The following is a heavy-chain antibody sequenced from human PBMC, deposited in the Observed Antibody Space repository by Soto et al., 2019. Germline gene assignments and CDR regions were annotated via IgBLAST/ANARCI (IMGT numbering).Heavy chain of an antibody. V-gene: IGHV1-18*01. D-gene: IGHD6-13*01. J-gene: IGHJ4*02. CDR3: ARAAVTGLIVY. CDR2: ISAYNGNT. CDR1: GYTFTSYG. Sequence: ASVKVSCKASGYTFTSYGISWVRQAPGQGLEWMGWISAYNGNTNYAQKLQGRVTITADTSTSTAYMELSSLRSEDTAVYYCARAAVTGLIVYWGQGTLVTVSS.